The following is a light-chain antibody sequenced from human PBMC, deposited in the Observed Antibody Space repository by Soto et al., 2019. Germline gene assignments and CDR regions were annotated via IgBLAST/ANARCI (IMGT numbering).Light chain of an antibody. Sequence: QSVLTQPPSASGTPGQRVTISCSGSSSNIGSNYVYWYQQLPGTAPKLLIYRNNQRPSGGPDRFSGSKYGTSASLAISGRRSDDEADDYCAAWDDSLSGRVFGTGTKVTVL. V-gene: IGLV1-47*01. J-gene: IGLJ1*01. CDR1: SSNIGSNY. CDR2: RNN. CDR3: AAWDDSLSGRV.